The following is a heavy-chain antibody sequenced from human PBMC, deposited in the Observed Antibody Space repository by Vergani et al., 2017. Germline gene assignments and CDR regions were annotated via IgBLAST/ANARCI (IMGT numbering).Heavy chain of an antibody. Sequence: QVRLQESAPGLVKPSETLSLTCSVSAGSMSGYYWSCIRQPPGKELEWIGYMYHSGSTNYNPSLETRVTISGDTSKNQFSLKLNSVTAADTAVYYCGRVADFYGLGSRLLDLWGQGILVTVSS. CDR1: AGSMSGYY. D-gene: IGHD3-10*01. V-gene: IGHV4-59*01. CDR3: GRVADFYGLGSRLLDL. CDR2: MYHSGST. J-gene: IGHJ5*02.